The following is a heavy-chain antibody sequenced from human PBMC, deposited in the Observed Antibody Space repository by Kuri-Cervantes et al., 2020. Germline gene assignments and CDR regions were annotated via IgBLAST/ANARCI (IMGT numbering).Heavy chain of an antibody. D-gene: IGHD1-26*01. CDR1: GFTVSSNY. J-gene: IGHJ4*02. CDR2: IWYDGSNK. CDR3: AREHIVGATTRYYFDY. V-gene: IGHV3-33*08. Sequence: LSLTCAASGFTVSSNYMSWVRQAPGKGLEWVAVIWYDGSNKYYADSVKGRFTISRDNSKNTLYLQMNSLRAEDTAVYYCAREHIVGATTRYYFDYWGQGTLVTVSS.